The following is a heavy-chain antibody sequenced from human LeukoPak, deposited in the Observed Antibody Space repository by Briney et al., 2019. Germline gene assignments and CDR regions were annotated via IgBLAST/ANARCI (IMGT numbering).Heavy chain of an antibody. V-gene: IGHV3-23*01. Sequence: GGSLRLSCAASGLTFSSYAMSWVRQAPGKGLEWVSAISGSGGSTYYADSVKGRFTISRDNSKNTLYLQMNSLRAEDTAVYYCAKGIAARPYYYYGMDVWGQGTTVTVSS. CDR3: AKGIAARPYYYYGMDV. D-gene: IGHD6-6*01. CDR1: GLTFSSYA. CDR2: ISGSGGST. J-gene: IGHJ6*02.